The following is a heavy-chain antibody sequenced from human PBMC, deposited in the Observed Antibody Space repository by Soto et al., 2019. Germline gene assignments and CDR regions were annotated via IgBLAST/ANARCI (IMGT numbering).Heavy chain of an antibody. Sequence: QVQLQESGPGLVKPSQTLSLTCTVSGGSISSGDYYWSWIRQPPGKVLEWIGYIYYSGSTYYNTSLKSRDTISVDTSKNQFSLKLSSVTAADTAVYYCARVIKVMIWFGELVVDYWGQGTLVTVSS. CDR2: IYYSGST. V-gene: IGHV4-30-4*01. J-gene: IGHJ4*02. CDR1: GGSISSGDYY. D-gene: IGHD3-10*01. CDR3: ARVIKVMIWFGELVVDY.